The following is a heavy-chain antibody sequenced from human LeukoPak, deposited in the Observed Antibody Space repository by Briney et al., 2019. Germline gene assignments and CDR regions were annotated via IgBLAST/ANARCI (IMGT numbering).Heavy chain of an antibody. CDR3: AKDPSSLVTTSGYYFDY. CDR1: GFTFSSYA. CDR2: ISGSGGST. Sequence: PGGSLRLSCAASGFTFSSYAMSWVRQAPGKGLEWVSAISGSGGSTYYADSVKGRFTISRDNSKNTLYLQMNSLRAEDTAVYYCAKDPSSLVTTSGYYFDYWGQGTLVTVSS. J-gene: IGHJ4*02. V-gene: IGHV3-23*01. D-gene: IGHD3-16*01.